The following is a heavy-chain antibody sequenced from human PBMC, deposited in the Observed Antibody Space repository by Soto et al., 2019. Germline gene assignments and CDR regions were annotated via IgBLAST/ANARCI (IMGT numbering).Heavy chain of an antibody. CDR1: GFSFSIYA. D-gene: IGHD3-22*01. CDR2: ISGGGGGGSLT. Sequence: GGSLRLSCSASGFSFSIYAMNWVRQAPGKGLEWVSGISGGGGGGSLTIYADSVKGRLTISRDDAKNTLYLQMNSLRSEDTAVYYCARADYYEAFDYGGQGTLVTVSS. J-gene: IGHJ4*02. CDR3: ARADYYEAFDY. V-gene: IGHV3-23*01.